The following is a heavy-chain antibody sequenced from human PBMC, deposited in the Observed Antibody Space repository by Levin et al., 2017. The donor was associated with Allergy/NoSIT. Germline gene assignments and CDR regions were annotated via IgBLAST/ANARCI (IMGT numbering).Heavy chain of an antibody. V-gene: IGHV4-30-2*01. J-gene: IGHJ5*02. D-gene: IGHD6-13*01. CDR2: IYHSGST. CDR1: GGSISSGGYS. Sequence: SCAVSGGSISSGGYSWSWIRQPPGKGLEWIGYIYHSGSTYYNPSLKSRVTISVDRSKNQFSLKLSSVTAADTAVYYCARGSRSSWYRFDPWGQGTLVTVSS. CDR3: ARGSRSSWYRFDP.